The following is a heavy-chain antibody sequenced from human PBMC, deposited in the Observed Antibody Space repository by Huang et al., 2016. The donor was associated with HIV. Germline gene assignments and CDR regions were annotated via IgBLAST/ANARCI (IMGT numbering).Heavy chain of an antibody. CDR1: GTSMTSSTFY. CDR2: VYFLWNT. CDR3: AREVRSVDTDRPDGYYYRGLDV. D-gene: IGHD2-2*03. V-gene: IGHV4-39*02. J-gene: IGHJ6*02. Sequence: QLRESGPGLVTPSETLSLTCSASGTSMTSSTFYWGWFRQPPGRGLEWIGSVYFLWNTYYNPSPKSRVPISIDTANKQYSMRLISVTAADTAVYFCAREVRSVDTDRPDGYYYRGLDVWGQGTTVIVSS.